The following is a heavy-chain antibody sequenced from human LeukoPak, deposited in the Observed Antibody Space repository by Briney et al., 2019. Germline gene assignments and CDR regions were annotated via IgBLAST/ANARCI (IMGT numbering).Heavy chain of an antibody. CDR1: GFTFSSYS. Sequence: PGGSLRLSCAASGFTFSSYSMNWVRQAPGKGLEWISYISSSSTIIYYADSVKGRFTISRDNAKNSLYLQMNSLRAEDTALYYCAKGLELYSSPHDASDIWGQGTMVTVSS. J-gene: IGHJ3*02. D-gene: IGHD5-18*01. CDR3: AKGLELYSSPHDASDI. V-gene: IGHV3-48*04. CDR2: ISSSSTII.